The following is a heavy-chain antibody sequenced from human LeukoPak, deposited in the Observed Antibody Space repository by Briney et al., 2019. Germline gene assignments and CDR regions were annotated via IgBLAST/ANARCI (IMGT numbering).Heavy chain of an antibody. D-gene: IGHD5-18*01. CDR2: ISSSSSYI. V-gene: IGHV3-21*01. J-gene: IGHJ4*02. CDR1: GLTVSSNY. CDR3: AHSSGYAYGHDY. Sequence: GGSLRLSCAASGLTVSSNYMSWVRQAPGKGLEWVSSISSSSSYIYYADSVKGRFTISRDNAKNSVYLQMTSLRAEDTAVYYCAHSSGYAYGHDYWGQGTLVTVSS.